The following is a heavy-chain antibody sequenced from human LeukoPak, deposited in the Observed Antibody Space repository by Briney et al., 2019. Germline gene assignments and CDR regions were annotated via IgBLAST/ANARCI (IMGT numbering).Heavy chain of an antibody. CDR1: GFTFSSYE. J-gene: IGHJ6*04. CDR2: ISSSGSTI. CDR3: AELGITMIGGV. Sequence: PGGSLRLSCAASGFTFSSYEMNWVRQAPGEGLEWVSYISSSGSTIYYAGSVKGRFTISRDNAKNSLYLQMNSLRAEDTAVYYCAELGITMIGGVWGKGTTVTISS. D-gene: IGHD3-10*02. V-gene: IGHV3-48*03.